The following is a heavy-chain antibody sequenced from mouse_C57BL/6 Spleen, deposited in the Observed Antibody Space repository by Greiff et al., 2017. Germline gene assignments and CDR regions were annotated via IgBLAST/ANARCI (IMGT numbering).Heavy chain of an antibody. V-gene: IGHV1-9*01. Sequence: LVESGAELMKPGASVKLSCKATGYTFTGYWIEWVKQRPGHGLEWIGEILPGSGSTNYNEKFKGKATFTADTSSNTAYMQLSSLTTEDSAIYYCARSGSSTVVAPFAYWGQGTLVTVSA. CDR1: GYTFTGYW. CDR3: ARSGSSTVVAPFAY. J-gene: IGHJ3*01. D-gene: IGHD1-1*01. CDR2: ILPGSGST.